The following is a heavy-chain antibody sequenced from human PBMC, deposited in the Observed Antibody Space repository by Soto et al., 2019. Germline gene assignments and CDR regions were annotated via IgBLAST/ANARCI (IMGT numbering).Heavy chain of an antibody. CDR1: GFSLTTSGVG. Sequence: QITLNESGPTQVKPRQTLTLTCTFSGFSLTTSGVGVGWIRQSPGKAPEWLALIYWDDDQRYSPSLKSRLTLTKDTSKSQVVLTMAALDPADTATYYCAHRVLRTVFGLVTTTAIYFDFWGQGTPVAVSS. CDR3: AHRVLRTVFGLVTTTAIYFDF. CDR2: IYWDDDQ. J-gene: IGHJ4*02. D-gene: IGHD3-3*01. V-gene: IGHV2-5*02.